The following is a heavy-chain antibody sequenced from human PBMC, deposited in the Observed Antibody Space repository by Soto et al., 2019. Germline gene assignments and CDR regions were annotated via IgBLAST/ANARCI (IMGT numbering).Heavy chain of an antibody. D-gene: IGHD5-12*01. V-gene: IGHV3-72*01. J-gene: IGHJ4*02. CDR3: ARYIVATKYLDY. CDR1: GFTFSDHY. CDR2: IKTKRKSYTT. Sequence: EVQLVESGGVLVQPGGSLRLSCAASGFTFSDHYMDWVRQAPGKGLEWVGRIKTKRKSYTTQYAASVTGRFTISRDDSTNSLYLQMESLKADDTAVYYCARYIVATKYLDYWGQGTLVTVSS.